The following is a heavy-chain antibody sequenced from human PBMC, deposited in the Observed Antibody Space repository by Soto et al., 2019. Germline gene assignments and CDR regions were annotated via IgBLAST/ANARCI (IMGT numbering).Heavy chain of an antibody. CDR1: GFTFSTYS. D-gene: IGHD1-20*01. J-gene: IGHJ4*02. CDR3: AREGINNCNEYCFDS. V-gene: IGHV3-21*01. CDR2: ISGSGNYT. Sequence: PGGSLRLSCAASGFTFSTYSMNWVRQAPGKGLEWVSSISGSGNYTHYADFLRGRLTISRDNAKSSLYLQMNSRRAEDTAVYYCAREGINNCNEYCFDSWGQGTVVTVSS.